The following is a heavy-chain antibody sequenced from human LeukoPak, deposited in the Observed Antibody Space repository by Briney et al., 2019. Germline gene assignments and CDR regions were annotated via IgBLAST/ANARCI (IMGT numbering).Heavy chain of an antibody. CDR3: SREATTSSVFHH. V-gene: IGHV3-7*01. J-gene: IGHJ4*02. CDR1: GFSFSSYW. CDR2: IKQDGSEK. D-gene: IGHD5-12*01. Sequence: GGSLRLSCAAPGFSFSSYWMSWVRQAPGKGLEWVANIKQDGSEKHYVDSVKGRFTISRDNAKNSLFLQMNSLRAEDTAVYYCSREATTSSVFHHLGQGTLVTVSS.